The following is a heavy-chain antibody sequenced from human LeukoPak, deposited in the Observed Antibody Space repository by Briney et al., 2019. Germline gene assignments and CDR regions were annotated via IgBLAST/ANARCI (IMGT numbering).Heavy chain of an antibody. D-gene: IGHD6-19*01. CDR1: GGSFSGYY. Sequence: SETLSLTCAVYGGSFSGYYWSWIRQPPGKGLEWIGEINHSGSTNYNPSLKSRVTISVDTSKNQFSLKLSSVTAADTAVYYCARDRRSGWYGRFDYWGQGTLVTVSS. CDR2: INHSGST. V-gene: IGHV4-34*01. J-gene: IGHJ4*02. CDR3: ARDRRSGWYGRFDY.